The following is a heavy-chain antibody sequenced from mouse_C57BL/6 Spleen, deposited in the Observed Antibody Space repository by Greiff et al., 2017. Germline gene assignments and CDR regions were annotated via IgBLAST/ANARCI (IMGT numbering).Heavy chain of an antibody. CDR3: ARRGEDGYYYAMDY. Sequence: QVQLQQPGAELVKPGASVKMSCKASGYTFTSYWITWVKQRPGQGLEWIGDIYPGSGSTNYNEKFKSKATLTGDTSSSTAYMQLSRLTSEDSAVYYGARRGEDGYYYAMDYWGQGTSVTVSS. J-gene: IGHJ4*01. V-gene: IGHV1-55*01. CDR2: IYPGSGST. CDR1: GYTFTSYW. D-gene: IGHD2-3*01.